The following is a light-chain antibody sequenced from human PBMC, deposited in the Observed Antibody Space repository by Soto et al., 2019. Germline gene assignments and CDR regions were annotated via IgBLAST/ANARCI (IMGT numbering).Light chain of an antibody. J-gene: IGKJ4*01. Sequence: DIQMTQSPSSLSASVGDRVTITCRASQSISSYLDWYQQKPGKAPNLLIYAASTLQSGVTSRFSGSGAGTDFTRTISSLQPEVFAIYCCHQSYSMPLTFGGGTKVEIK. V-gene: IGKV1-39*01. CDR3: HQSYSMPLT. CDR1: QSISSY. CDR2: AAS.